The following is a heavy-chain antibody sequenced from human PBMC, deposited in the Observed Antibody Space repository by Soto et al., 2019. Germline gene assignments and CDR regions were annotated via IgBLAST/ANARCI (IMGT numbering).Heavy chain of an antibody. J-gene: IGHJ4*02. D-gene: IGHD6-13*01. V-gene: IGHV3-48*03. Sequence: EGSLRLSCVASGYTFNSHEMNWIRQTPGKRLEWISSVSGSGTTKYADSVKGRFTISRDNAHKSIYLQMNSLRVEDTGVYYCARGGIHWGQGALVTVSS. CDR2: VSGSGTT. CDR1: GYTFNSHE. CDR3: ARGGIH.